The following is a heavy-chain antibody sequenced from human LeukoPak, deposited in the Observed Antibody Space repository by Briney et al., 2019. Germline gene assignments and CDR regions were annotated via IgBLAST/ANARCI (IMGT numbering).Heavy chain of an antibody. V-gene: IGHV3-30*16. CDR2: ISYDGSNK. CDR1: GGTFSSYA. CDR3: AREGGYGDYDSYYFDY. D-gene: IGHD4-17*01. Sequence: SCKASGGTFSSYAISWVRQAPGRGLEWVAVISYDGSNKYYADSVKGRFTISRDNSKNTLYLQMNSLRAEDTAVYYCAREGGYGDYDSYYFDYWGQGTLVTVSS. J-gene: IGHJ4*02.